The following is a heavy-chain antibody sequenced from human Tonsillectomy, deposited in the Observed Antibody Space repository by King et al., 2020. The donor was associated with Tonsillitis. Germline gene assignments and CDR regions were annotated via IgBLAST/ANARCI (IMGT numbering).Heavy chain of an antibody. CDR3: GRHYYDRGYFQY. Sequence: QLQESGPGLVKPSETLSLTCTVSGGSIGSRSYYWGWIRQPPGKGLEWIGSIHYSGNTYYNPSFKSRLTTSVDTSKNQFSLKLSSVTAADTAVYYCGRHYYDRGYFQYWGQGTLVTVSS. CDR1: GGSIGSRSYY. D-gene: IGHD3-22*01. V-gene: IGHV4-39*01. J-gene: IGHJ1*01. CDR2: IHYSGNT.